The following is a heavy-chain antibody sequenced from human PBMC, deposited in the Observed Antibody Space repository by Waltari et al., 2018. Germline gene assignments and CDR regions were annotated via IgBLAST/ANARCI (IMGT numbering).Heavy chain of an antibody. J-gene: IGHJ4*02. CDR1: GYTLTELS. CDR3: ATGEDGYNYLCFDY. V-gene: IGHV1-24*01. CDR2: FDPEDGET. Sequence: QVQLVQSGAEVKKPGASVKVACKVSGYTLTELSMHWVRRAPGKGLEWMGGFDPEDGETIYAQKFQGRVTMTEDTSTDTAYMELSSLRSEDTAVYYCATGEDGYNYLCFDYWGQGTLVTVSS. D-gene: IGHD5-12*01.